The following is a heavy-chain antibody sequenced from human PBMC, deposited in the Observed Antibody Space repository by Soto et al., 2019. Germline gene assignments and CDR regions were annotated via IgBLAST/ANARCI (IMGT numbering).Heavy chain of an antibody. V-gene: IGHV1-2*02. CDR1: GYTFSGYY. J-gene: IGHJ4*02. Sequence: ASVKVSCKASGYTFSGYYMHWVRQTPGQGFEWMGWINPNSGGTNYAQKFQGRVTMTRDTPISTVYMELSSLRSDDTAVYYRVRGVWGSSVHWGQGTLVTVSS. CDR3: VRGVWGSSVH. D-gene: IGHD6-6*01. CDR2: INPNSGGT.